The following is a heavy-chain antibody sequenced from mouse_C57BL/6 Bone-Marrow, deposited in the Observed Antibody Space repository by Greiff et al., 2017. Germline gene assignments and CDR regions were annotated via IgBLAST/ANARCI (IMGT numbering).Heavy chain of an antibody. V-gene: IGHV5-6*01. CDR3: ARQRTGYYFDY. CDR1: GFTFSSYG. D-gene: IGHD4-1*01. J-gene: IGHJ2*01. Sequence: EVHLVESGGDLVKPGGSLKLSCAASGFTFSSYGMSWVRQTPDKRLEWVATISSGGSYTYYPDSVKGRFTISRYNAKNTLYLQMSSLKSEDTAMYYCARQRTGYYFDYWGQGTTLTVSS. CDR2: ISSGGSYT.